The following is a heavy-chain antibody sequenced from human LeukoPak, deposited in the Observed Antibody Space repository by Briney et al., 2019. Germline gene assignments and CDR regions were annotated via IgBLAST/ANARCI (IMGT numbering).Heavy chain of an antibody. V-gene: IGHV2-5*01. Sequence: SGPTLVKPTQTLTLTCTFSGFSLSTSGVGVGWIRQPPGKALEWLALIYWNDDKRYSPSLKSRLTITKDTSKNQVVLTMTNMDPVDTATYYCAHRPPMRAAATVDAFDIWGQGTMVTVSS. CDR1: GFSLSTSGVG. J-gene: IGHJ3*02. CDR3: AHRPPMRAAATVDAFDI. CDR2: IYWNDDK. D-gene: IGHD6-13*01.